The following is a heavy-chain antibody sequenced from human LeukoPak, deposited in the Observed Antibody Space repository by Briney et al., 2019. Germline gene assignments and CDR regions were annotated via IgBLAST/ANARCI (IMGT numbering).Heavy chain of an antibody. CDR3: ARDLHDIVATNPLLYYYYGMDV. Sequence: PGGSLRLSCAASGFTFSDYYMSWIRQAPGKGLEWVSYISSSGSTIYYADSVKGRFTISRDNAKNSLYLQMNSLRAEDTAVYYCARDLHDIVATNPLLYYYYGMDVWGQGTTVTVSS. CDR1: GFTFSDYY. J-gene: IGHJ6*02. V-gene: IGHV3-11*01. D-gene: IGHD5-12*01. CDR2: ISSSGSTI.